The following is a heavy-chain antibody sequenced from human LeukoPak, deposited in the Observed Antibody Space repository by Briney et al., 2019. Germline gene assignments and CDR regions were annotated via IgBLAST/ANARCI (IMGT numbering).Heavy chain of an antibody. CDR3: ARTPEEHYGDYVLVDYMDV. V-gene: IGHV3-11*04. J-gene: IGHJ6*03. CDR2: ISSSGSTI. Sequence: GGSLRLSCAASGFTFSDYYMSWIRQAPGKGLEWVSYISSSGSTIYYADSVKGRFTISRDNAKNSLYLQMNSLRAGDTAVYYCARTPEEHYGDYVLVDYMDVWGKGTTVTVSS. CDR1: GFTFSDYY. D-gene: IGHD4-17*01.